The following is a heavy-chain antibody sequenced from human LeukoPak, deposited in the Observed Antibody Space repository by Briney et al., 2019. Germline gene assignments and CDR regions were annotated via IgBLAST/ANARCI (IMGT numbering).Heavy chain of an antibody. Sequence: ASVKVSCKASGYTFSSYYMHWVRLAPGQGLEWMGIIDPTGGDTTYAPKFQDRVTLTRDTSTSTAYMELSSLRSEDTAVYYCASSDVIHSGYAFGIDYWGQGTLVTVSS. CDR1: GYTFSSYY. J-gene: IGHJ4*02. CDR2: IDPTGGDT. V-gene: IGHV1-46*01. CDR3: ASSDVIHSGYAFGIDY. D-gene: IGHD5-12*01.